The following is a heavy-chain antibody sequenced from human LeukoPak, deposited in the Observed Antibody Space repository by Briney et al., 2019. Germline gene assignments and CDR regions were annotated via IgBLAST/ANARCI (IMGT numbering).Heavy chain of an antibody. V-gene: IGHV1-46*01. CDR3: AREYCSSTSCSRHYYYYGMDV. Sequence: ASVKVSCKASGYTFTSYYMHWVRQAPGQGLEWMGIINPSGGSTSYAQEFQGRVTMTRDTSTSTVHMELSSLRSEDTAVYYCAREYCSSTSCSRHYYYYGMDVWGKGTTVTVSS. CDR2: INPSGGST. J-gene: IGHJ6*04. D-gene: IGHD2-2*01. CDR1: GYTFTSYY.